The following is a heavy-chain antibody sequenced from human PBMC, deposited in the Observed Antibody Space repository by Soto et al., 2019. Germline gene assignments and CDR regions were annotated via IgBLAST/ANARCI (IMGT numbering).Heavy chain of an antibody. Sequence: QVQLQQWGAGLLKPSETLSLTCAVYGGSFSGYYWSWIRQPPGKGLEWVGEITHSGSSNYNPCLKSRVTISIDTSKNQFSLKLSAVTAADTAVYYCAREARIAAGNYWGQGTLVTVSS. CDR1: GGSFSGYY. CDR3: AREARIAAGNY. CDR2: ITHSGSS. V-gene: IGHV4-34*01. D-gene: IGHD6-13*01. J-gene: IGHJ4*02.